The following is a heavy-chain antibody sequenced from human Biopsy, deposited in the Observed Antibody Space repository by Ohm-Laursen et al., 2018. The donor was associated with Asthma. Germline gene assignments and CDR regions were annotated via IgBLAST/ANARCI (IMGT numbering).Heavy chain of an antibody. CDR3: ARHWDWGSFFDY. J-gene: IGHJ4*02. D-gene: IGHD7-27*01. CDR2: ISYTGSA. Sequence: SQTLSLTCAVSGGSMSSSSYYWGWIRQPPGKGLEWMGSISYTGSAYHNPSLKRRVTISVDTSKNHFSPKLSSVTAADTAVYYCARHWDWGSFFDYWGQGTPVTVSS. V-gene: IGHV4-39*01. CDR1: GGSMSSSSYY.